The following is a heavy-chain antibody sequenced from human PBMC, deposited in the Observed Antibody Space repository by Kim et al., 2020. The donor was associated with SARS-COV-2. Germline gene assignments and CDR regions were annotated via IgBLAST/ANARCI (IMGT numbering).Heavy chain of an antibody. Sequence: ASVKVSCKASGYTFTSYDINWVRQATGQGLEWMGWMNPNSGNTGYARKFQGRVTMTRNTSISTAYMELSSLRSEDTAVYYCARGVDSSSWYPYYYYYGMDVWGQGTTVTVSS. CDR1: GYTFTSYD. CDR2: MNPNSGNT. J-gene: IGHJ6*02. CDR3: ARGVDSSSWYPYYYYYGMDV. V-gene: IGHV1-8*01. D-gene: IGHD6-13*01.